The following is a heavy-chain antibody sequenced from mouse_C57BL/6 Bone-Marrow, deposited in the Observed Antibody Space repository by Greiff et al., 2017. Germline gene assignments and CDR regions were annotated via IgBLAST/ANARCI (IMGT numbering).Heavy chain of an antibody. J-gene: IGHJ4*01. CDR2: FYPGSGSI. CDR3: TRHEVGPNITTVRAGAIDD. CDR1: GYTFTEYT. V-gene: IGHV1-62-2*01. Sequence: VQLQQSGAELVKPGASVKLSCKASGYTFTEYTIHWVKQRSGQGLEWIGWFYPGSGSIKYNEKFKDKATLTADKYSSTVYMELSRLTSEDSSVYFCTRHEVGPNITTVRAGAIDDWGQGTSVTGSS. D-gene: IGHD1-1*01.